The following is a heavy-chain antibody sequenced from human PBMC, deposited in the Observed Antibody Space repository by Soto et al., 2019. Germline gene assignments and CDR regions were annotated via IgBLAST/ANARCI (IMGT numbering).Heavy chain of an antibody. CDR3: AREMVRGVGSDY. D-gene: IGHD3-10*01. CDR2: ISTYNGNT. J-gene: IGHJ4*02. V-gene: IGHV1-18*01. CDR1: GYTFTSYG. Sequence: QVQLVQSGAEVKKPGASVKVSCKASGYTFTSYGISWVRQAPGQGLEWMGWISTYNGNTKYAQKLQGRVTMTTDTSTSTAYMGLRRLRSADTAVFYCAREMVRGVGSDYWGQGPLVPVSS.